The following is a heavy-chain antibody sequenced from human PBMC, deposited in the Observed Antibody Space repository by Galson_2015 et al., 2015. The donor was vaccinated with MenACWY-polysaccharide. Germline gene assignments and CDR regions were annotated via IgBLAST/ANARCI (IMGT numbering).Heavy chain of an antibody. CDR3: ARGLSGDLLEWVESSGYFRAPVD. Sequence: SVKVSCKASGYTFTSYDINWVRQATGQGLEWMGWMNPNSGNTGYAQKFQGRVTMTRNTPISTAYMELSSLRSEDTAVYYCARGLSGDLLEWVESSGYFRAPVDWGHGTLVTVSS. V-gene: IGHV1-8*01. D-gene: IGHD3-22*01. CDR1: GYTFTSYD. CDR2: MNPNSGNT. J-gene: IGHJ4*01.